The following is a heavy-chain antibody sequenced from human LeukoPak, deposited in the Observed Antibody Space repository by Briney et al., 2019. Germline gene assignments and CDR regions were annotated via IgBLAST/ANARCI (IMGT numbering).Heavy chain of an antibody. CDR2: INHSGST. CDR3: ARSSIAARRGDY. J-gene: IGHJ4*02. CDR1: GGSFSGYY. Sequence: SETLSLTCAVYGGSFSGYYWSWIRQPPGKGLEWIGEINHSGSTNYNPSLKSRVTISVDTSKNQFSLKLSSVTAADTAVYCCARSSIAARRGDYWGQGTLVTVSS. V-gene: IGHV4-34*01. D-gene: IGHD6-6*01.